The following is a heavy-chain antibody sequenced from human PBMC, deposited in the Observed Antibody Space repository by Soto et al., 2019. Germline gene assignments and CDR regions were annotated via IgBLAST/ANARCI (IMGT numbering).Heavy chain of an antibody. Sequence: PWGSLRLSCAASGFTFVSYEINCVRQAPGKGLEWVSYISSSGSTIYYADSVKGRFTISRDNAKNSLYLQMNSLRAEDTAVYYCARDSRGSLYWGQGTLVTVSS. D-gene: IGHD3-10*01. J-gene: IGHJ4*02. CDR1: GFTFVSYE. CDR2: ISSSGSTI. V-gene: IGHV3-48*03. CDR3: ARDSRGSLY.